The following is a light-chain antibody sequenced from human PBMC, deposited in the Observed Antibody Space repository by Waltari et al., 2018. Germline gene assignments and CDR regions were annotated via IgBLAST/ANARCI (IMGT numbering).Light chain of an antibody. Sequence: QSALTQPRSVSGSPGQSVTISCTGTRSDVGGYNFVSWYQQHPGTAPKLIISDVTKRPAGVPDRLSGSKSGNTASLTISGLQAEDEADYYCSSYAGNYVAFGGGTKLTFL. CDR2: DVT. J-gene: IGLJ2*01. CDR1: RSDVGGYNF. V-gene: IGLV2-11*01. CDR3: SSYAGNYVA.